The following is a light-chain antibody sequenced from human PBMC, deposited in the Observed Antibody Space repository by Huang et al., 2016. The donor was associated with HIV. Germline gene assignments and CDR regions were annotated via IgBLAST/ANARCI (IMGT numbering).Light chain of an antibody. CDR2: GVS. CDR1: QDIFDY. J-gene: IGKJ1*01. CDR3: LQYKNFHLPT. Sequence: DIQVTQSTSAMSASVGDRVTITCRTNQDIFDYFAWFQQKPGKAPKRLIYGVSSLQSGVSSRFSGSGSGTEFTLTISSLQPEDSATYYCLQYKNFHLPTFGQGTKV. V-gene: IGKV1-17*03.